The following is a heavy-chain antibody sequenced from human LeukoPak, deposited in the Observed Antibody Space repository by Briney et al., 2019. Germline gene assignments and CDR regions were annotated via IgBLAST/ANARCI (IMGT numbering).Heavy chain of an antibody. CDR1: GYSISSGYY. Sequence: KPSETLSLTCAVSGYSISSGYYWGWIRPPPGKGLEWIGSIYHSGSTYYNPSLKSRVTISVDTSKNQFSLKLSSVTAADTAVYYCARGPYVAGLWGQGTLVTVSS. CDR2: IYHSGST. V-gene: IGHV4-38-2*01. J-gene: IGHJ4*02. CDR3: ARGPYVAGL. D-gene: IGHD6-19*01.